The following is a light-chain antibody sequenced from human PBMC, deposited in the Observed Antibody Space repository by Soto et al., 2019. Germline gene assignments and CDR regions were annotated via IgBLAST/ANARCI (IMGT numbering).Light chain of an antibody. CDR2: WGS. J-gene: IGKJ1*01. V-gene: IGKV4-1*01. CDR1: QSILDRSKNKYY. CDR3: QQYFTSPWT. Sequence: DIVMTQSPDSLAVSLGERSTFNCKSSQSILDRSKNKYYLAWYQQKSGQPPKLLIYWGSLREPGVPDRFTGSESGTDFTLTISSLQAEDVAVYCCQQYFTSPWTFGQGTTVAI.